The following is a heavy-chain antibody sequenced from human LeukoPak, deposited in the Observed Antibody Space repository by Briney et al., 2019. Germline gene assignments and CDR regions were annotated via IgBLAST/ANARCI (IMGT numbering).Heavy chain of an antibody. CDR3: ARIRGGYYSDF. V-gene: IGHV3-74*01. D-gene: IGHD3-22*01. Sequence: GGSLRLSCAASGFTFSSYWMHWVRQAPGKGLVWVPRINSDGSDTTYADSVKGRFTISRDNAHNTLYLRMNSLRAEDTAVYYCARIRGGYYSDFWGQGTLVTVSS. CDR1: GFTFSSYW. CDR2: INSDGSDT. J-gene: IGHJ4*02.